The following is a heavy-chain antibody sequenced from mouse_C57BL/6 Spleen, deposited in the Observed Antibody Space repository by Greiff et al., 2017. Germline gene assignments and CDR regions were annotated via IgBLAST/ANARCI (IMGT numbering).Heavy chain of an antibody. CDR3: ARANWGY. D-gene: IGHD4-1*01. CDR1: GYAFSSSW. J-gene: IGHJ2*01. V-gene: IGHV1-82*01. Sequence: QVQLQQSGPELVKPGASVKISCKASGYAFSSSWMNWVKQRPGKGLEWIGRIYPGDGDTNYNGKFKGKATLTADKSSSTAYMQLSRLTSEDSAVYFCARANWGYWGQGTTLTVSS. CDR2: IYPGDGDT.